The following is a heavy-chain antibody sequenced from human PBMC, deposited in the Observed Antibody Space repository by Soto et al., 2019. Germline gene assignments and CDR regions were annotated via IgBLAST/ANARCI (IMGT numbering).Heavy chain of an antibody. Sequence: SVKVSCKASGGTFSSYAISWVRQAPGQGLEWMRGIIPIFGTANYAQKFQGRVTITADESTRTAYMELSSLRSEDTAVYYCARVSGDYVHSTWFDPWGQGTLVTVSS. J-gene: IGHJ5*02. V-gene: IGHV1-69*01. CDR1: GGTFSSYA. D-gene: IGHD4-17*01. CDR3: ARVSGDYVHSTWFDP. CDR2: IIPIFGTA.